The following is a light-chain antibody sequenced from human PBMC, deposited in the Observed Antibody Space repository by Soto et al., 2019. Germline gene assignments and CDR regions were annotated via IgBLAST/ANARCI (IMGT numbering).Light chain of an antibody. CDR3: QQYGSSPGT. V-gene: IGKV3-20*01. J-gene: IGKJ1*01. Sequence: EIVLTQSPGTLSLSPGDRATLSCRASQSVSSSYLAWYQQKPGQAPRLLIYGASSSATGFPDRFSGSGSGTDFTLTISRLEPEDFAVYYCQQYGSSPGTFGQGTKEEIK. CDR2: GAS. CDR1: QSVSSSY.